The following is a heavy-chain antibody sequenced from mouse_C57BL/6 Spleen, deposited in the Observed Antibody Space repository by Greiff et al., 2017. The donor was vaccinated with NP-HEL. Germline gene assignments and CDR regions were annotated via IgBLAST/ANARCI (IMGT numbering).Heavy chain of an antibody. J-gene: IGHJ4*01. D-gene: IGHD1-1*01. V-gene: IGHV1-81*01. CDR3: ARTGSAVATGAMDY. CDR1: GYTFTSYG. Sequence: QVQLQQSGAELARPGASVKLSCKASGYTFTSYGISWVKQRPGQGLEWIGEIYPRSGNTYYNEKFKGKATLTADKSSSTAYMELRSLTSEDSAVYFCARTGSAVATGAMDYWGQGTSVTVSS. CDR2: IYPRSGNT.